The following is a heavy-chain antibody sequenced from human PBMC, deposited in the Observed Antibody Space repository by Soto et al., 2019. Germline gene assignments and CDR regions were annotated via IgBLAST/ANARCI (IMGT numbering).Heavy chain of an antibody. CDR2: VYYLGST. CDR3: ARDGYDGSGSPYPAY. V-gene: IGHV4-59*01. J-gene: IGHJ4*02. Sequence: QVQLQESGPGQVKPSETLSLTCTVSGGSMSEYFWSWIRQSPGKGLEWIGYVYYLGSTDYNPSLKSRVLISVDTSKRQFSLKLSSVTVADTAVYYCARDGYDGSGSPYPAYWGPGTQVTVSS. D-gene: IGHD3-10*01. CDR1: GGSMSEYF.